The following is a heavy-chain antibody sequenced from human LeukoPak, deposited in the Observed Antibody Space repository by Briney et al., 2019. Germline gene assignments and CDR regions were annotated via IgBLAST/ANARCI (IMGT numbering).Heavy chain of an antibody. D-gene: IGHD1-26*01. CDR3: ARGIVGATPTIDY. V-gene: IGHV3-21*01. CDR2: IGITSGYI. CDR1: GFTFSSYS. J-gene: IGHJ4*02. Sequence: GGSLRPSCAVSGFTFSSYSMNWVRQATGKGLEWVPGIGITSGYIYYADSVKGRFTISRDNAKNSLYLQMNSLRAEDTAVYYCARGIVGATPTIDYWGQGTLVTVSS.